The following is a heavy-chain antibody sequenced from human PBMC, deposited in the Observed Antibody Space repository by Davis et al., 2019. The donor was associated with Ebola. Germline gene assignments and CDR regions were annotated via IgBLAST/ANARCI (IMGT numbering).Heavy chain of an antibody. Sequence: PSETLSLTCTVSGVSISRHYWSWIRQPPGKRLEWIGSIYYTGSAYYNSSLASRATISVDTSKNQFSLKLTSVTAADTAMYYCSERGSSVWGQGMLVTVSS. D-gene: IGHD3-10*01. V-gene: IGHV4-59*03. CDR3: SERGSSV. J-gene: IGHJ4*02. CDR2: IYYTGSA. CDR1: GVSISRHY.